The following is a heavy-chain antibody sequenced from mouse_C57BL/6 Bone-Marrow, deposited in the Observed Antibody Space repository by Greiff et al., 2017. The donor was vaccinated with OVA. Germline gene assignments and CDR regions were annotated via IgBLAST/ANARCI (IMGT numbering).Heavy chain of an antibody. CDR2: ISSGSSTI. D-gene: IGHD2-1*01. Sequence: EVKLEESGGGLVKPGGSLKLSCAASGFTFSDYGMHWVRQAPEKGLEWVAYISSGSSTIYYADTVKGRFTISRDNAKNTLFLQMTSLRSEDTAMYYCGRGGNYLFAYWGQGTLVTVSA. CDR1: GFTFSDYG. CDR3: GRGGNYLFAY. J-gene: IGHJ3*01. V-gene: IGHV5-17*01.